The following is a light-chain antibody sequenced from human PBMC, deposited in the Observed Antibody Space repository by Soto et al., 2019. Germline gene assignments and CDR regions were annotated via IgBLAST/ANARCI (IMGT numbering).Light chain of an antibody. CDR1: HGVSSH. J-gene: IGKJ1*01. CDR3: QQRSNRPWT. CDR2: GAS. V-gene: IGKV3D-11*01. Sequence: ALSPAALCVSPGESSYLCCRTSHGVSSHLAWYQQKPGQAPRLLIYGASTRATGSPARFSGSGSGTDFTLTISSLEPEDFAVYYCQQRSNRPWTFGQGTKVDI.